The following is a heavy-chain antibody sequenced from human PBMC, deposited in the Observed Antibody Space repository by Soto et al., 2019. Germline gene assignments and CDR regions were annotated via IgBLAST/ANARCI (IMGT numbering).Heavy chain of an antibody. CDR1: GYTFSNYG. Sequence: QVQLVQSGAEVKKPGASVKVSCKASGYTFSNYGISWVRQAPGQGIEWMGRVSPYNGNTNYEQKLQGRVTMTTDTSTSTAYMELRSLRSDDTAVYYCARDRGYNGNYGWFDPWGQGTLVTVSS. D-gene: IGHD1-7*01. J-gene: IGHJ5*02. CDR2: VSPYNGNT. V-gene: IGHV1-18*01. CDR3: ARDRGYNGNYGWFDP.